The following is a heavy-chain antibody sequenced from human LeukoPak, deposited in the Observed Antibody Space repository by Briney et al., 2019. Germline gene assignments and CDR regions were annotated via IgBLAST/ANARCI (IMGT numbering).Heavy chain of an antibody. CDR3: AKDLHYCSSTSCYNEDYYYYYGMNV. D-gene: IGHD2-2*02. J-gene: IGHJ6*02. V-gene: IGHV3-48*04. CDR1: EFTFSSYS. CDR2: ITNSGNSK. Sequence: GGSLRLSCAASEFTFSSYSMNWVRQAPGKGLEWVSYITNSGNSKSYADSVKGRFTISRDNAKNSLYLQMNSLRAEDTALYYCAKDLHYCSSTSCYNEDYYYYYGMNVWGQGTTVTVSS.